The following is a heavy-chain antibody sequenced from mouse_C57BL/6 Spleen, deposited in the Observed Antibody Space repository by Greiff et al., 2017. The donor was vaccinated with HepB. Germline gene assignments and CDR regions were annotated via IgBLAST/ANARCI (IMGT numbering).Heavy chain of an antibody. CDR3: AREGITTVVERAWFPY. CDR1: GYTFTSYW. V-gene: IGHV1-64*01. J-gene: IGHJ3*01. D-gene: IGHD1-1*01. CDR2: IHPNSGST. Sequence: QVQLQQPGAELVKPGASVKLSCKASGYTFTSYWMHWVKQRPGQGLEWIGMIHPNSGSTNYNEKFKSKATLTVDKSSSTAYMQLSSLTSEDSAVYYCAREGITTVVERAWFPYWGQGTLVTVSA.